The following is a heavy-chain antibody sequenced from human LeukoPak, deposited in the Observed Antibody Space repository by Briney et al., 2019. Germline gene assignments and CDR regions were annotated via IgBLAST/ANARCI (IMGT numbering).Heavy chain of an antibody. CDR2: MYYSGST. J-gene: IGHJ4*02. V-gene: IGHV4-39*07. D-gene: IGHD5-18*01. CDR1: GGSISSSSDY. Sequence: SETLSLTCIVSGGSISSSSDYWGWIRQSPGKGLEWIGSMYYSGSTYYNPSLKSRVTISVDTSKNQISLKLSSVTAADTALYYCARKQLWSLYFDYWGQGTLVTVSS. CDR3: ARKQLWSLYFDY.